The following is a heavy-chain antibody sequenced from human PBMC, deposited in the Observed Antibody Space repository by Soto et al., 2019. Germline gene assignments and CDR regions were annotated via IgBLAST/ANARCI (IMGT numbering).Heavy chain of an antibody. V-gene: IGHV1-18*01. CDR3: ARDHSPWLVGPNWYFDL. Sequence: QVQLVQSGAEVKKPGASVKVSCKASGYTFTSYGISWVRQAPGQGLEWMGWISAYNGNTNYAQQLQGRVTMTTDTSTSTAYMELRSLRSDDTAVYYCARDHSPWLVGPNWYFDLWGRGTLVTVSS. CDR2: ISAYNGNT. D-gene: IGHD6-19*01. J-gene: IGHJ2*01. CDR1: GYTFTSYG.